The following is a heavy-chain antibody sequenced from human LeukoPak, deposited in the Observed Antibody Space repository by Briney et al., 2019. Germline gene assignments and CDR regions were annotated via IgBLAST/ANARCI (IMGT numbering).Heavy chain of an antibody. CDR1: GGSISSYY. J-gene: IGHJ6*02. V-gene: IGHV4-59*12. CDR3: ARDLAGGSYFTAYYYGMDV. D-gene: IGHD1-26*01. Sequence: PSETLSLTCTVSGGSISSYYWSWIRQPPGKGLEWIGYIYYSGSTNYNPSLKSRVTISVDTSKNQFSLKLSSVTAADTAVYYCARDLAGGSYFTAYYYGMDVWGQGTTVTVSS. CDR2: IYYSGST.